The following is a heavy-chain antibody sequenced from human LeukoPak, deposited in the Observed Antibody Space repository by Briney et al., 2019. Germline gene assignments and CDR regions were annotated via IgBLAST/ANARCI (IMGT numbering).Heavy chain of an antibody. Sequence: GGSLRLSCAASGFTFDDYAMHWVRQAPGKGLEWVSGISWNSGSIGYADSVKGRFTISRDNAKNSLYLQMNSLRAEDTAVYYCARDRSYYDSGSMDVWGQGTTVTVSS. CDR1: GFTFDDYA. V-gene: IGHV3-9*01. CDR2: ISWNSGSI. CDR3: ARDRSYYDSGSMDV. D-gene: IGHD3-22*01. J-gene: IGHJ6*02.